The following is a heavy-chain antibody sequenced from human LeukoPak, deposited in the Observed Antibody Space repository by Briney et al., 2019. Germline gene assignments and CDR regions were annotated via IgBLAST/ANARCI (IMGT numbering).Heavy chain of an antibody. V-gene: IGHV3-20*01. CDR1: GFSFDDYG. J-gene: IGHJ4*02. D-gene: IGHD3-22*01. CDR3: ARTSRYYDSSGYYHYYFDY. CDR2: IKWSGGST. Sequence: GGSLRLSCAASGFSFDDYGMSWVRQAPGKGLEWVSGIKWSGGSTSYADSVKGRFTISRDNAKNSLYLQMNSLRAEDTALYHCARTSRYYDSSGYYHYYFDYWGQGTLVTVSS.